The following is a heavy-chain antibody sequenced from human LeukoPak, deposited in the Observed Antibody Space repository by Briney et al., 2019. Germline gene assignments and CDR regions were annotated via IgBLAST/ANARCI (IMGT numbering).Heavy chain of an antibody. D-gene: IGHD2-15*01. J-gene: IGHJ4*02. CDR1: GYTFTSYY. Sequence: ASVKVSCKASGYTFTSYYMHWVRQAPGQGLEWMGIINPSGGSTSYAQKFQGRVTMTRDMSTSTVYMELSSLRSEDTAVYYCARGGEGGYCSGGSCYAVLFDYWGQGTLVTVSS. V-gene: IGHV1-46*01. CDR3: ARGGEGGYCSGGSCYAVLFDY. CDR2: INPSGGST.